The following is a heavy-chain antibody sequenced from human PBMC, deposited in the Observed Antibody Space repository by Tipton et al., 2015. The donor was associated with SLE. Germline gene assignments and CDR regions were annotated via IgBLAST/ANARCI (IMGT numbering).Heavy chain of an antibody. V-gene: IGHV4-59*01. J-gene: IGHJ3*02. CDR3: ARVDGDDGDAFDI. Sequence: TLSLTCTVSGNSFRNYYWSWIRQPPGKGLELVGYVHCDGVTNYNPSLKSRVTISCDTSKNYFSLRLNSVTAADTAVYYCARVDGDDGDAFDIWGQGTLVTVSS. CDR2: VHCDGVT. CDR1: GNSFRNYY. D-gene: IGHD4-17*01.